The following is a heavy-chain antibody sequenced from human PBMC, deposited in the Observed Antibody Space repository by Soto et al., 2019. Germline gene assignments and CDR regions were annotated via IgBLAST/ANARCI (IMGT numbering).Heavy chain of an antibody. D-gene: IGHD2-21*02. J-gene: IGHJ5*02. CDR3: ARRGLGWHIVVVTAIQAGFDP. CDR2: IYYSGST. CDR1: GGSISSSSYY. V-gene: IGHV4-39*01. Sequence: PSETLSLTCTVSGGSISSSSYYWGWIRQPPGKGLEWIGSIYYSGSTYYNPSLKSRVTISVDTSKNQFSLKLSSVTAADTAVYYCARRGLGWHIVVVTAIQAGFDPWGQGTLVTVSS.